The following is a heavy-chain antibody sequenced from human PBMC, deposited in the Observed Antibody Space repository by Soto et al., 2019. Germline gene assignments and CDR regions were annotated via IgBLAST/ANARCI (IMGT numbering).Heavy chain of an antibody. D-gene: IGHD6-13*01. CDR1: GYTFTSYG. V-gene: IGHV1-18*04. J-gene: IGHJ4*01. Sequence: VASVKVSCNASGYTFTSYGISWERQAPGQGLEWMGWIRAYNGNTNYAQKLQGRVTMTTDTSTSTAYMELRSPRSDDTAVYYCARGDGRLNAAGTSSADYWGHGPLFTVSS. CDR2: IRAYNGNT. CDR3: ARGDGRLNAAGTSSADY.